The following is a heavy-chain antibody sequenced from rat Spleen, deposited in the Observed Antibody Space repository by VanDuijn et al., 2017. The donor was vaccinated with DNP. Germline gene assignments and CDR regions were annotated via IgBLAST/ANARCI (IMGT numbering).Heavy chain of an antibody. V-gene: IGHV5-19*01. CDR1: GFIFNDYG. CDR2: ISASAGST. Sequence: EVQLVESGGGLVQPGRSLKLSCAASGFIFNDYGMAWVRQAPKKGLEWVASISASAGSTSYRDSVKGRFTISRDNAKSTLYLQMDSLRSEDTATYYCTTDFERGYWGQGVMVTVSS. J-gene: IGHJ2*01. D-gene: IGHD1-11*01. CDR3: TTDFERGY.